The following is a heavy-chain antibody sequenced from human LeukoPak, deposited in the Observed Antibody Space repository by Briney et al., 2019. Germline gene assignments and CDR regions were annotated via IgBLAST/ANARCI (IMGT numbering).Heavy chain of an antibody. D-gene: IGHD2-15*01. Sequence: GGSLRLSCAASGFTFREYSMSWVRQAPGKGLEWVSNIRSNGGDTYYTDSVKGRFTISRDNSKNTLYLEMNSLRAEDTAVYYCAKGGYTTWFDPWGQGTLVTASS. CDR3: AKGGYTTWFDP. CDR2: IRSNGGDT. J-gene: IGHJ5*02. V-gene: IGHV3-23*01. CDR1: GFTFREYS.